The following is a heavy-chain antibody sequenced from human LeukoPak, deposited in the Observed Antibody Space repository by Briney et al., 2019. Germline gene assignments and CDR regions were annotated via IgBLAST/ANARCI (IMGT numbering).Heavy chain of an antibody. D-gene: IGHD5-18*01. CDR3: ATIKRGNIYGYFDF. CDR1: GGSISSHY. Sequence: SETLSLTCTVSGGSISSHYWSWIRQPPGKGLEWIGYMYDSVNTKDNPSLESRVTLSADTSKNQFSLRLSSVTAADTAVYYCATIKRGNIYGYFDFWGQGILDTVSS. CDR2: MYDSVNT. V-gene: IGHV4-59*11. J-gene: IGHJ4*02.